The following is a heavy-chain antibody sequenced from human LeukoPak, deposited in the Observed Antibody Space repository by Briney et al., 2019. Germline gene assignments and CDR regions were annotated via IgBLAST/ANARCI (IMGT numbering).Heavy chain of an antibody. CDR3: ARGDFGETNTAFDI. Sequence: ASVKVSCKTSGYTFPDYDIHWVRQAPGQGLEWMGWINPNSANTNYAQKLQGRVTFTRDTSLGIVYMELSGLTSEDAAVYFCARGDFGETNTAFDIWGQGTLVAVSS. CDR1: GYTFPDYD. CDR2: INPNSANT. D-gene: IGHD4-17*01. J-gene: IGHJ3*02. V-gene: IGHV1-8*03.